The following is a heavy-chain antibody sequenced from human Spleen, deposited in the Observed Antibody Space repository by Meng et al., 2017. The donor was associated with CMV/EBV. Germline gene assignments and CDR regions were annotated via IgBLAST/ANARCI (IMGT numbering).Heavy chain of an antibody. D-gene: IGHD6-13*01. CDR3: ARGGYSSAWYFFDFDY. CDR2: IKQDESEK. J-gene: IGHJ4*02. CDR1: GFTFSSYW. Sequence: GESLKISCAASGFTFSSYWMSWVRQAPGKGLEWVANIKQDESEKYNVDSVEGRFTISRDNAKNSLYLQMNSLRAEDTAVYYCARGGYSSAWYFFDFDYWGQGTLVTVSS. V-gene: IGHV3-7*01.